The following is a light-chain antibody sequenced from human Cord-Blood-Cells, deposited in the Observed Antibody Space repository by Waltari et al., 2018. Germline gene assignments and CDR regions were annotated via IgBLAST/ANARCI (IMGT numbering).Light chain of an antibody. J-gene: IGLJ2*01. CDR1: SSDGGSYNL. CDR2: EGS. CDR3: CSYAGSRV. Sequence: QSALTQPASVSGSPGQSLTISCTGTSSDGGSYNLVSWYQQHPGKAPKLMIYEGSKRPSGVSNRFSGSKSGNTASLTISGLQAEDEADYYCCSYAGSRVFGGGTKLTVL. V-gene: IGLV2-23*01.